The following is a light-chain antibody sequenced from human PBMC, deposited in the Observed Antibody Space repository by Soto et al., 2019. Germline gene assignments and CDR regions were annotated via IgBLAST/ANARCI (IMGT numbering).Light chain of an antibody. CDR1: ISDFVVYNY. CDR2: EVT. V-gene: IGLV2-14*01. Sequence: SVLTQPASVSGSPGQSITISCTGTISDFVVYNYVSWYQHHPGKAPKLMIYEVTNRPSGVSNRFSGSKSGNTASLTISGLQAEDEADYYCNSYTTNSNRVFGTGTKV. CDR3: NSYTTNSNRV. J-gene: IGLJ1*01.